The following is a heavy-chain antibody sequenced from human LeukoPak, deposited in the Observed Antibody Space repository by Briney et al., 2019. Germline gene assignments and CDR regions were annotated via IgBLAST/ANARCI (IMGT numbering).Heavy chain of an antibody. J-gene: IGHJ4*02. CDR2: ISAYNGNT. CDR1: GYTFTSYG. Sequence: GASVKVSCKASGYTFTSYGISWVRQAPGQGLEWMGWISAYNGNTNYAQKFQGRVTMTRDTSTSTVYMELSSLRSEDTAVYYCARFAVHRRLTVAGQFGLDYWGQGTLVTVSS. D-gene: IGHD6-19*01. CDR3: ARFAVHRRLTVAGQFGLDY. V-gene: IGHV1-18*01.